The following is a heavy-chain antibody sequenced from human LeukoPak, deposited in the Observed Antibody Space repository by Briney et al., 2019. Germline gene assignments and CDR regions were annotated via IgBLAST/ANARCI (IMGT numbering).Heavy chain of an antibody. CDR2: INWNGGRT. V-gene: IGHV3-20*01. CDR3: ARGTHYYESSGYDY. Sequence: GGSPRLSCAASGFIFDDYGMSWVRQAPGKGLEWVSGINWNGGRTGYADSVKGRFTISRDNAKNSLYLQMNSLRAEDTALYHCARGTHYYESSGYDYWGQGTLVTVSS. CDR1: GFIFDDYG. J-gene: IGHJ4*02. D-gene: IGHD3-22*01.